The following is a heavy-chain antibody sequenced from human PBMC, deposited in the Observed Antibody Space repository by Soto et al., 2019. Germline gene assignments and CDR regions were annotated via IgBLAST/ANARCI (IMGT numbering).Heavy chain of an antibody. V-gene: IGHV2-5*02. J-gene: IGHJ4*02. D-gene: IGHD2-15*01. CDR3: AHLVVAGITYYFAS. CDR2: IYWDDDK. Sequence: QITLKESGPTPAKPTQPLTLTCTFSGFPLSTSGVGVGWIRQPPGKALEWLTFIYWDDDKRNSPFLKSRLTITKDTSKNQLVLTMTNMDPVDTATYYCAHLVVAGITYYFASWGQGTLGTVSS. CDR1: GFPLSTSGVG.